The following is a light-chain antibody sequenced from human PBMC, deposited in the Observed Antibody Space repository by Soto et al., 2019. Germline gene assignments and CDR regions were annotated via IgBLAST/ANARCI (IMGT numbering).Light chain of an antibody. V-gene: IGKV3-20*01. CDR2: GAS. CDR1: QSVSSSY. J-gene: IGKJ1*01. CDR3: LQYGSSPWT. Sequence: EIVLTQSPGSLSLSPGERATLSCRASQSVSSSYLAWYQQKPGQAPRLLIYGASSRATGIPDRFSGSGSGTDFTLTISGLEPEDFAVYYCLQYGSSPWTFGQGTKVDIK.